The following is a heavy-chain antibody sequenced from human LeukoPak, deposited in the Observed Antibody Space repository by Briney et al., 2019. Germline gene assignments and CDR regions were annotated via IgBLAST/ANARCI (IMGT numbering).Heavy chain of an antibody. J-gene: IGHJ6*03. CDR1: GGSISSDY. V-gene: IGHV4-59*01. D-gene: IGHD2-2*01. CDR2: IYNSGNI. Sequence: SETLSLTCTVSGGSISSDYWSWLRQPPGQGLEWIGYIYNSGNINYNPRLKSRVTMSVDTSRKQLSLKLSSVTAADTAVYDCVRNAHMDVWGKGTTVIVSS. CDR3: VRNAHMDV.